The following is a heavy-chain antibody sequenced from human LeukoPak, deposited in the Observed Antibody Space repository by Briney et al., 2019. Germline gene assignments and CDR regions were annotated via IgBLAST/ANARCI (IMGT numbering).Heavy chain of an antibody. CDR1: GGSFSGYY. V-gene: IGHV4-34*01. CDR2: INHSGST. CDR3: ARIPPYNSGYGGFDY. D-gene: IGHD5-18*01. Sequence: SETLSLTCAVYGGSFSGYYWSWIRQPPGKGLEWIGEINHSGSTNYNPSLKSRVTISVVTSQNQFSLQLSSVTAADTAVYFCARIPPYNSGYGGFDYWGQGILVTVSS. J-gene: IGHJ4*02.